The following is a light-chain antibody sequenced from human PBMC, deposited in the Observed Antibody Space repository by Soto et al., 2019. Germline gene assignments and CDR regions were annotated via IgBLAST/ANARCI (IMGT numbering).Light chain of an antibody. CDR3: QQHYSTPLT. V-gene: IGKV4-1*01. J-gene: IGKJ1*01. CDR2: WAS. Sequence: DIVMTQSPDSLAVSLGETATINCKSSQSVLYSSNHQNYLAWYQQKPGQPPKLLIYWASIRESGVPDRFSGSGSGTDFTLTISSLQAEDVAVYYCQQHYSTPLTFGQGTKVEIK. CDR1: QSVLYSSNHQNY.